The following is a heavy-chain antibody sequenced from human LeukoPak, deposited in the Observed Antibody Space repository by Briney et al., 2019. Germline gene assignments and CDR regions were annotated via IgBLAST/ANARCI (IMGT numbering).Heavy chain of an antibody. V-gene: IGHV3-53*01. CDR1: GFTVSSKY. CDR2: IYSGGAT. CDR3: ARERDSSGYVLAC. J-gene: IGHJ4*02. D-gene: IGHD3-22*01. Sequence: SGGSLRLSCAASGFTVSSKYMTWVRQAPGKGLEWVSVIYSGGATYYIDSVKGRFTISRDNSKNTLYLQMNSLRAEDTAVYYCARERDSSGYVLACWGQGTLVTVSS.